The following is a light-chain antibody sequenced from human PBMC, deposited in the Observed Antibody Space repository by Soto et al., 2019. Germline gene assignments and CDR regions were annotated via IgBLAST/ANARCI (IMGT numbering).Light chain of an antibody. V-gene: IGLV2-14*01. CDR3: SSYTDSSNYV. CDR1: SSDLAIYNY. CDR2: QVT. J-gene: IGLJ1*01. Sequence: QSALTQPASVSGSPGQSITISCTGTSSDLAIYNYVSWYQQQPGKAPKLMIYQVTNRPSGVSNRFSGSRSGNTDSLTISGLQAEDEADYYCSSYTDSSNYVFGTGTKVTVL.